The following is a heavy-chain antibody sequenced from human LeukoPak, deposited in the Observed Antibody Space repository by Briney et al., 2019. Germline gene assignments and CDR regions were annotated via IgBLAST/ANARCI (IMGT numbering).Heavy chain of an antibody. J-gene: IGHJ4*02. D-gene: IGHD3-22*01. CDR3: AGGYYDIRRALRY. V-gene: IGHV4-59*01. Sequence: SETLSLTCTVSGGSISSYYWSWIRQPPGKGLEWIGYIYYSGSTNYNPSLKSRVTISVDTSKNQFSLKLSSVTAADTAVYYCAGGYYDIRRALRYWGQGTLVTVSS. CDR2: IYYSGST. CDR1: GGSISSYY.